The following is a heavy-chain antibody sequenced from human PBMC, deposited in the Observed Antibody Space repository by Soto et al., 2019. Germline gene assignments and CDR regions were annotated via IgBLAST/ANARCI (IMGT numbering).Heavy chain of an antibody. D-gene: IGHD6-6*01. CDR3: ARGDSSSSDY. V-gene: IGHV4-34*01. CDR2: INHSGST. Sequence: SETLSLTCAVYGGSFSGYYWSWIRQPPGKGLEWIGEINHSGSTNYNPSLKSRVTISVDTSKNQFPLKLSSVTAADTAVYYCARGDSSSSDYWGQGTLVTVSS. J-gene: IGHJ4*02. CDR1: GGSFSGYY.